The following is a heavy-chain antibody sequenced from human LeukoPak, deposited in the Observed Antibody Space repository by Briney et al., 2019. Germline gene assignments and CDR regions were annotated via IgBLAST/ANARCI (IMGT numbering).Heavy chain of an antibody. Sequence: ASVKVSCKASGYTFTSYYMHWVRQAPGQGLEWMGIINPSGGSTSYAQKFQGRVTMTRDMSTSTVYMELSSLRSEDTAVYYCARDPVGYTWLLLGGFDYWGQGTLVTVSS. CDR1: GYTFTSYY. D-gene: IGHD3-22*01. J-gene: IGHJ4*02. CDR2: INPSGGST. CDR3: ARDPVGYTWLLLGGFDY. V-gene: IGHV1-46*01.